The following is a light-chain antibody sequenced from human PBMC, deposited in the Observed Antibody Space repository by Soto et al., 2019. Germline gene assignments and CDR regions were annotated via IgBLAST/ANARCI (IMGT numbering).Light chain of an antibody. CDR3: QQRSNWPPEGT. CDR2: DAS. Sequence: EILLTQSPATLALSPGERATLSCRASQSISRFLGWYQQKPGQAPRLLIYDASNRATGIPARFSGSGSGTDFILTISSLEPEDFAVYYCQQRSNWPPEGTFGQGTKVEIK. J-gene: IGKJ1*01. V-gene: IGKV3-11*01. CDR1: QSISRF.